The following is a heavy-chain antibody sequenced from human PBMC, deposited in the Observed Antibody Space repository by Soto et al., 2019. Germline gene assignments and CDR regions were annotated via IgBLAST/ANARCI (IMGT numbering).Heavy chain of an antibody. CDR3: ARDQVVPAAHDYYYGMDV. J-gene: IGHJ6*02. CDR2: INPSGGST. V-gene: IGHV1-46*01. Sequence: ASVKVSCKASGYTFTSYYMHWVRQAPGQGLERMGIINPSGGSTSYAQKFQGRVTMTRDTSTSTVYMELSSLRSEDTAVYYCARDQVVPAAHDYYYGMDVWGQGTTVTVSS. CDR1: GYTFTSYY. D-gene: IGHD2-2*01.